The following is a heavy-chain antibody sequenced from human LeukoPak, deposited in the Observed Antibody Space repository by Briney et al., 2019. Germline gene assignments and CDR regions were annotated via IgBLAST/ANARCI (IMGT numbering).Heavy chain of an antibody. Sequence: GGSLRLSCEASGFTFSSYWMYWVRQAPGRGLVWVSRIHSDEIRTNYADSVTGRFTISRDNAKNTVYLRMNSLRDEDTAVYYCARGIYGDPVAFDYWGQGTLVTVSS. CDR2: IHSDEIRT. CDR1: GFTFSSYW. V-gene: IGHV3-74*01. CDR3: ARGIYGDPVAFDY. D-gene: IGHD4/OR15-4a*01. J-gene: IGHJ4*02.